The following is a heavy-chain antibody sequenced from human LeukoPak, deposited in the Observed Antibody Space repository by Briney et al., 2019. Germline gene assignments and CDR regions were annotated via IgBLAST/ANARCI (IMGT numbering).Heavy chain of an antibody. J-gene: IGHJ4*02. V-gene: IGHV1-69*05. Sequence: SVKVSCKASGGTLSRYAISWVRQAPGQGLEWMGGIIPIFGTANYAQKFQGRVTITTTSATTTANRELRSLRSEDTAVYHCAREPTVMVAAPIVYWGQGTLVTVSS. CDR3: AREPTVMVAAPIVY. CDR1: GGTLSRYA. D-gene: IGHD2-15*01. CDR2: IIPIFGTA.